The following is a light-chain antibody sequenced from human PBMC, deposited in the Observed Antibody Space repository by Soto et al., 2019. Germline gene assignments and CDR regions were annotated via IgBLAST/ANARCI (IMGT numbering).Light chain of an antibody. CDR3: SSYTRSSTYV. V-gene: IGLV2-14*01. CDR2: EVS. CDR1: SSDVGPYNH. Sequence: QSALTQPASVSASPGQSITISCTGTSSDVGPYNHVSWYQQHPGKAPKLIIYEVSNRPSGVSNRVSGSKSGNTASLTISGLQAEDEADYYCSSYTRSSTYVFGTGTKLTVL. J-gene: IGLJ1*01.